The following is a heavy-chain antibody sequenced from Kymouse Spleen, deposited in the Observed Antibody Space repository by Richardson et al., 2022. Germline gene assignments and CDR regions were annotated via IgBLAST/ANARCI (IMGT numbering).Heavy chain of an antibody. D-gene: IGHD6-13*01. J-gene: IGHJ6*02. CDR3: AREGGSSLHYYGMDV. V-gene: IGHV4-59*01. CDR2: IYYSGST. CDR1: GGSISSYY. Sequence: QVQLQESGPGLVKPSETLSLTCTVSGGSISSYYWSWIRQPPGKGLEWIGYIYYSGSTNYNPSLKSRVTISVDTSKNQFSLKLSSVTAADTAVYYCAREGGSSLHYYGMDVWGQGTTVTVSS.